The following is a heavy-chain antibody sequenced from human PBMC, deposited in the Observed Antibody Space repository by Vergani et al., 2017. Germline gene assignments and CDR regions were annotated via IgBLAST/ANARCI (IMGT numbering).Heavy chain of an antibody. Sequence: EVQLLESGGGLVQPGGSLRLSCAASGFTFSSYAMSWVRQAPGKGLEWVSAISGSGGSTYYADSVKGRFTISRDNSKNTLYLQMNSLRAEDTAVYYCARALGGTTYYYDSSGYYPFDYWGQGTLVTVSS. CDR1: GFTFSSYA. CDR3: ARALGGTTYYYDSSGYYPFDY. J-gene: IGHJ4*02. V-gene: IGHV3-23*01. CDR2: ISGSGGST. D-gene: IGHD3-22*01.